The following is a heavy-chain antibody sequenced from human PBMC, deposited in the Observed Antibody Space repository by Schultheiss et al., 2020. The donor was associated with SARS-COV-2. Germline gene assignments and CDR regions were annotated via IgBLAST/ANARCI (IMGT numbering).Heavy chain of an antibody. J-gene: IGHJ2*01. Sequence: SQTLSLTCTVSGDSISSYYWSWIRQPPGKGLEWIGYIYYSGSTNYNPSLKSRVTISVDTSKNQFSLKLSSVTAADTAVYYCASRDSSGYYWYFDLWGRGTLVTVSS. V-gene: IGHV4-59*08. CDR1: GDSISSYY. CDR2: IYYSGST. D-gene: IGHD3-22*01. CDR3: ASRDSSGYYWYFDL.